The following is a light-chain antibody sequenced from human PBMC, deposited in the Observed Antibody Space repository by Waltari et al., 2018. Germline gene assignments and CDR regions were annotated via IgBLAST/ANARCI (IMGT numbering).Light chain of an antibody. CDR2: DVS. CDR3: ISYTTSDTMI. V-gene: IGLV2-14*03. CDR1: SSDVGAYNY. J-gene: IGLJ2*01. Sequence: QSALTQPASVSGSPGQSITISCTGTSSDVGAYNYVSWYQQHPGKVPKLIIYDVSHRPSGVSFSFSGSKSDNTASLTISGLQAEDEADYYCISYTTSDTMIFGGGTKLTVL.